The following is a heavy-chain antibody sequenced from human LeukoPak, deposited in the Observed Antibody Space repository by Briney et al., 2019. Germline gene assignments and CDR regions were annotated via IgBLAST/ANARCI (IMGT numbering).Heavy chain of an antibody. Sequence: SETLSLTCTVSGGSISSYYWSWIRQPAGKGLEWIGHMYTSGSTNYNPSLKGRVTMSIDTSKNEFSLKMTSVTAADTAVYYCARQKTPVTSFDPWGQGTLVTVSS. CDR3: ARQKTPVTSFDP. CDR2: MYTSGST. CDR1: GGSISSYY. V-gene: IGHV4-4*07. J-gene: IGHJ5*02.